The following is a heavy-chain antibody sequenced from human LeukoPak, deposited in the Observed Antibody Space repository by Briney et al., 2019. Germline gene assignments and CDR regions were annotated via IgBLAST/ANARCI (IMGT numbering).Heavy chain of an antibody. Sequence: GGSLRLSCAASGFTFSSYAMTRVRQAPRKGLEWVSAISGSGVSTYYADSVKGRFTISRDNSRNTLYLQMNTLRAEDTAVYYCAKDLGDYSGTYYNSFDPWGQGTLVTVSS. D-gene: IGHD1-26*01. CDR3: AKDLGDYSGTYYNSFDP. V-gene: IGHV3-23*01. CDR2: ISGSGVST. CDR1: GFTFSSYA. J-gene: IGHJ5*02.